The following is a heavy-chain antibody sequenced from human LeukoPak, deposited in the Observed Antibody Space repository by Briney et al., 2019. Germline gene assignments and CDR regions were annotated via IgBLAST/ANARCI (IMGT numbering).Heavy chain of an antibody. Sequence: GGSLRLSCAVSGFTFSTYWMSWVRQAPGKGLEWVANIKQDGSEISYVDSVKGRFTISRDNAKNSLYLQMNSLRAEDTAVYYCARGRGYSFGVFFDYWGQGTLVTVSS. CDR2: IKQDGSEI. J-gene: IGHJ4*02. CDR1: GFTFSTYW. D-gene: IGHD5-18*01. V-gene: IGHV3-7*01. CDR3: ARGRGYSFGVFFDY.